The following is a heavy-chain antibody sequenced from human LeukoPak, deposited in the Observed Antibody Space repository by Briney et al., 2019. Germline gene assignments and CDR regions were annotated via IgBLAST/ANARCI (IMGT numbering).Heavy chain of an antibody. D-gene: IGHD6-19*01. J-gene: IGHJ4*02. CDR1: GGSISSSSYY. Sequence: SETPSLTCTVSGGSISSSSYYWGWIRQPPGKGLEWIGSIYYSGSTYYNPSLKSRVTISVDTSKNQFSLKLSSVTAADTAVYYCARVRIAVAGPIDYWGQGTLVTVSS. CDR2: IYYSGST. CDR3: ARVRIAVAGPIDY. V-gene: IGHV4-39*07.